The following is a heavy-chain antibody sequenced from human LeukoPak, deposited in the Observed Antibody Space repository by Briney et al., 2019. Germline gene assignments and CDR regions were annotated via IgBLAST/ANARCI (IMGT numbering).Heavy chain of an antibody. D-gene: IGHD5-12*01. CDR3: ASEEGNSGYDFNY. CDR2: ISAYNGNT. J-gene: IGHJ4*02. Sequence: GASVKVSCKASGNTFTSYGINWVRQAPGQGLEWMGWISAYNGNTDYAQKLQGRVTMTTDTATSTAYMELRSLRSDDTAVYYCASEEGNSGYDFNYWGQGTQVTVAS. V-gene: IGHV1-18*01. CDR1: GNTFTSYG.